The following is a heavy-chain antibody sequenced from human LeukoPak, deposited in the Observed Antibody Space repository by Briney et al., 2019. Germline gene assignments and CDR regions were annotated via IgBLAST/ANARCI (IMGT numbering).Heavy chain of an antibody. CDR2: INHSGST. CDR1: GGSFSGYY. CDR3: ARTAAAAYGDDY. J-gene: IGHJ4*02. D-gene: IGHD2-2*01. Sequence: SETLSLTCAVYGGSFSGYYWSWIRQPPGKGLEWIGEINHSGSTNYSPSLKSRVTISVDTSKNQFSLKLSSVTAADTAVYYCARTAAAAYGDDYWGQGTLVTVSS. V-gene: IGHV4-34*01.